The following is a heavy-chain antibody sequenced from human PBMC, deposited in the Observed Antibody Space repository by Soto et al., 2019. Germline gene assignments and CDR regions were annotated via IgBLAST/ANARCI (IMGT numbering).Heavy chain of an antibody. CDR2: VIPIFGTA. CDR1: GGTFSSYA. Sequence: ASVKVSCKASGGTFSSYAISWVRQAPGQGLEWMGGVIPIFGTANYAQKFQGRVTITADESTSTAYMELSSLRSEDTAVYYCARELIAVAGDDAFDIWGQGTMVTVSS. J-gene: IGHJ3*02. V-gene: IGHV1-69*13. CDR3: ARELIAVAGDDAFDI. D-gene: IGHD6-19*01.